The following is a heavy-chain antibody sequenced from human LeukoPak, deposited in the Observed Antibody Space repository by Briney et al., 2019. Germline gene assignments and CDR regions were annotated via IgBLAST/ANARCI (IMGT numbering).Heavy chain of an antibody. D-gene: IGHD6-13*01. V-gene: IGHV1-69*13. J-gene: IGHJ4*02. CDR1: GGTFISYA. CDR3: ARGGLWQQPNRYYFDY. CDR2: IIPIFGTA. Sequence: SVKVSCKASGGTFISYAISWVRQAPGQGLEWMGGIIPIFGTANYAQKFQGRVTITADESTSTAYMELSSLRSEDTAVYYCARGGLWQQPNRYYFDYWGQGTLVTVSS.